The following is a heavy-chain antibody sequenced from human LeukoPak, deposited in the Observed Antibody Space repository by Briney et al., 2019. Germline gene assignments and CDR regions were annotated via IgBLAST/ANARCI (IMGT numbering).Heavy chain of an antibody. D-gene: IGHD1-26*01. CDR1: GYSISSGYY. Sequence: SETLSLTCTVSGYSISSGYYWGWIRQPPGKGLEWIGSIYHSGSTYYNPSLKSRVTISVDTSKNQFSLKLSSVTAADTAVYYCASHRGATSWFDPWGQGTLVTVSS. V-gene: IGHV4-38-2*02. CDR2: IYHSGST. CDR3: ASHRGATSWFDP. J-gene: IGHJ5*02.